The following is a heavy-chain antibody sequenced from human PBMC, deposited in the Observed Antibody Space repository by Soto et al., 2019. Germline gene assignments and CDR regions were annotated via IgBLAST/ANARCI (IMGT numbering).Heavy chain of an antibody. Sequence: GASLRLCCAASGFTFSSYSMNWVRQAPGKGLEWVSSISSSSSYIYYADSVKGRFTISRDNAKNSLYLQMNSVRAEDTAVYYCARDHYYYYGMDVWGQGTTVTVSS. CDR3: ARDHYYYYGMDV. J-gene: IGHJ6*02. CDR2: ISSSSSYI. CDR1: GFTFSSYS. V-gene: IGHV3-21*01.